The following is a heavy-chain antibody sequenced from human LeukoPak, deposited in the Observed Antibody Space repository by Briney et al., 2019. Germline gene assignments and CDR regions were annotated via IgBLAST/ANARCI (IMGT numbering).Heavy chain of an antibody. CDR3: ARLRRQRGYSYGLDY. J-gene: IGHJ4*02. CDR1: GGSFSGYY. V-gene: IGHV4-34*01. D-gene: IGHD5-18*01. Sequence: PSETLSLTCAVYGGSFSGYYWSWIRQPPGKGLEWIGEINHSGSTNYNPSLKSRVTISVDMSKNQFSLKLSSVTAADTAVYYCARLRRQRGYSYGLDYWGQGTLVTVSS. CDR2: INHSGST.